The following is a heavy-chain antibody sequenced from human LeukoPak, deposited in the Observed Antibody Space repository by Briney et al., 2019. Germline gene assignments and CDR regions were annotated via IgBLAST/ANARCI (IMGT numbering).Heavy chain of an antibody. CDR3: AGGYYYDSSGYYGRQDGFDP. J-gene: IGHJ5*02. Sequence: SQTLSLTCTVSGGSISSGSYYWSWIRQPAGKGLEWIGRIYTSGSTNYNPSLKSRVTISVDTSKTQFSLKLRSLTAADTAVYYCAGGYYYDSSGYYGRQDGFDPWGQGTLVTVSS. D-gene: IGHD3-22*01. CDR1: GGSISSGSYY. CDR2: IYTSGST. V-gene: IGHV4-61*02.